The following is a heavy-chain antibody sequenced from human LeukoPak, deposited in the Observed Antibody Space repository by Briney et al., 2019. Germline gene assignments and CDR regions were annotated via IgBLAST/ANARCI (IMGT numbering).Heavy chain of an antibody. CDR3: AKVRHNWNDVPDFDY. V-gene: IGHV3-23*01. Sequence: GGSLRLSCAASGFTFSSYAMSWVRQAPGKGLEWVSAISGSGGSTYYADSVKGRFTISRGNSKNTLYLQMNSLRAEDTAVYYCAKVRHNWNDVPDFDYWGQGTLVTVSS. CDR2: ISGSGGST. CDR1: GFTFSSYA. D-gene: IGHD1-20*01. J-gene: IGHJ4*02.